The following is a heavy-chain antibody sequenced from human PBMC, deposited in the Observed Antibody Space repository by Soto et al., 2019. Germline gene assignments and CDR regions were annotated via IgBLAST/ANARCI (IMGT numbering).Heavy chain of an antibody. CDR2: IRSKAYGGTT. V-gene: IGHV3-49*03. J-gene: IGHJ4*02. Sequence: GGSLRLSCTASGFTFGDYAMSWFRQAPGKGLEWVGFIRSKAYGGTTEYAASVKGRFTISRDDSKSIAHLQMNSLKTEDTAVYYCTRTVEWELFSVDYWGQGTLVTVSS. D-gene: IGHD1-26*01. CDR1: GFTFGDYA. CDR3: TRTVEWELFSVDY.